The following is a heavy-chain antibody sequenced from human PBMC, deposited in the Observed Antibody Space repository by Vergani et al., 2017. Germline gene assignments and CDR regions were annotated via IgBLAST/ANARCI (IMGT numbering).Heavy chain of an antibody. J-gene: IGHJ1*01. V-gene: IGHV4-39*07. CDR3: ARVRMYCSSTSCPGGHFQH. CDR2: IYNSGNG. Sequence: QMQLQESGPGLVKASETLSLTCTVSGDSIISRSYYWGWIRQPPGKGLEWIGSIYNSGNGDSSSSLKSRVTISVDRSKNPFSLKLSAVTAADTAVYYCARVRMYCSSTSCPGGHFQHWGQGTLVTVSS. CDR1: GDSIISRSYY. D-gene: IGHD2-2*01.